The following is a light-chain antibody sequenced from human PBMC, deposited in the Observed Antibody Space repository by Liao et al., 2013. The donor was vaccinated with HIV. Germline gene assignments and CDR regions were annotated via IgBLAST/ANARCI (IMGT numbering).Light chain of an antibody. CDR2: YDS. J-gene: IGLJ1*01. CDR1: NIGSKS. V-gene: IGLV3-21*04. CDR3: QVWDSSSAHRYV. Sequence: SYVLTQPPSVSVAPGKTARITCGGNNIGSKSVHWYQQRSGQAPVLVISYDSDRPSGIPERFSGSKSGTTATLTISRVEAGDEADYYCQVWDSSSAHRYVFGTGTKVTVL.